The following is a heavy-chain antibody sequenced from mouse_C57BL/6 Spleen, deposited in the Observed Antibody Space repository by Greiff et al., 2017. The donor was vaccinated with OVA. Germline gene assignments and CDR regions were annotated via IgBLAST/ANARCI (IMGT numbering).Heavy chain of an antibody. CDR2: INYDGSST. V-gene: IGHV5-16*01. CDR3: ARGDLYDGYYYAMDY. J-gene: IGHJ4*01. CDR1: GFTFSDYY. Sequence: EVKVVESEGGLVQPGSSMKLSCTASGFTFSDYYMAWVRQVPEKGLEWVANINYDGSSTYYLDSLKSRFIISRDNAKNILYLQMSSLKSEDTATYYCARGDLYDGYYYAMDYWGQGTSVTVSS. D-gene: IGHD2-3*01.